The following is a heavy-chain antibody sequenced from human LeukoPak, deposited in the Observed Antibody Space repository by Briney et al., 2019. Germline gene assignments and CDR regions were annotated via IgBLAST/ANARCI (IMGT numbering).Heavy chain of an antibody. CDR2: ISPSGDST. V-gene: IGHV1-46*01. J-gene: IGHJ4*02. CDR1: GYTFTSYY. D-gene: IGHD1-7*01. Sequence: GASVKVSCKASGYTFTSYYVHWVRQAPGQGLEWMGIISPSGDSTSYAQNFQGRVTMTRDKSTSTVYMELRSRRSEDTAVYYCAGIHNWNYAIDYWGQGTLVTVSS. CDR3: AGIHNWNYAIDY.